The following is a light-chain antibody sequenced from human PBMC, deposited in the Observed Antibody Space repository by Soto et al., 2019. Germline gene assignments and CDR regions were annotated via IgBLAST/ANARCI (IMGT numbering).Light chain of an antibody. CDR2: DVS. Sequence: EIVLTQSPATLSLSPGERATLSCRASQSISNYLAWYQHRPGQAPRLLIYDVSTRATGIPARFSGSGSGTDFTLTISSLEPEDFAVYFCQLRSNWPPTWTFGQGTKLEIK. CDR1: QSISNY. J-gene: IGKJ1*01. V-gene: IGKV3-11*01. CDR3: QLRSNWPPTWT.